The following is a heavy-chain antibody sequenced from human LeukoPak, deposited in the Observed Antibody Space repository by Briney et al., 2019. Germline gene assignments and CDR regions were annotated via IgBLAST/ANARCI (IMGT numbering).Heavy chain of an antibody. D-gene: IGHD1-1*01. CDR2: IWFDGSNK. J-gene: IGHJ4*02. CDR1: GFTFSDYY. Sequence: PGGSLRLSCAASGFTFSDYYMSWIRQAPGKGLEWVALIWFDGSNKNYRDSVKGRFTISRDNSKNTLFLQMSSLRAEDTAIYYCVRDLKLDGYNTPFDYWGQGTLVTVSS. V-gene: IGHV3-33*08. CDR3: VRDLKLDGYNTPFDY.